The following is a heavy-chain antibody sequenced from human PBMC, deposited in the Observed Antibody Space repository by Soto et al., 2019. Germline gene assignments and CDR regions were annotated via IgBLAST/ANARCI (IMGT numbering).Heavy chain of an antibody. D-gene: IGHD3-10*01. V-gene: IGHV4-39*01. CDR3: AIIARFGEFPFDY. Sequence: SETLSLTCTVSGGSISSSSYYWGWIHQPPGKGLEWIGSIYYSGSTYYNPSLKSRVTISVDTSKNQFSLKLSSVTAADTAVYYCAIIARFGEFPFDYWGQGTLVTVSS. CDR1: GGSISSSSYY. J-gene: IGHJ4*02. CDR2: IYYSGST.